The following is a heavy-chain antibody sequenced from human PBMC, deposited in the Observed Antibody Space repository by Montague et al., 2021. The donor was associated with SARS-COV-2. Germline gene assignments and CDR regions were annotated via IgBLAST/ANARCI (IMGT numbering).Heavy chain of an antibody. V-gene: IGHV4-34*01. CDR3: ARGRQGVAMIVLVMMGAEYYFDX. Sequence: SETLSLTCAVYGGSFNDYNWSWIRQPPGKGLEWIGEMNHGGITNYSPSLKIRVPITAGTSKNQFSLKLKAVTAADTANYYCARGRQGVAMIVLVMMGAEYYFDXWGQGSLVTVSS. J-gene: IGHJ4*02. D-gene: IGHD3-22*01. CDR1: GGSFNDYN. CDR2: MNHGGIT.